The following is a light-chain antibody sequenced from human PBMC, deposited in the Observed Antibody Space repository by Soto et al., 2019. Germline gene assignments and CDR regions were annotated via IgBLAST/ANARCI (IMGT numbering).Light chain of an antibody. CDR1: QSVSSK. Sequence: EIWMTQSPATLSVSPGERATLSCRGSQSVSSKLAWYQQKPGQAPRLLIYGASTRATGIPARFSGSGSGTEFTLTISSLQSEDFAVYYCQQYNNWHTVTFGGGTKVDIK. J-gene: IGKJ4*01. CDR2: GAS. V-gene: IGKV3-15*01. CDR3: QQYNNWHTVT.